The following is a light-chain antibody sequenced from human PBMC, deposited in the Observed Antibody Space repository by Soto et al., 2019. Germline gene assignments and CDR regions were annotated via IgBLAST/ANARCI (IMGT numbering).Light chain of an antibody. J-gene: IGLJ3*02. CDR1: SSDVGGYNY. CDR2: DVS. CDR3: AVWDDTLYGRV. V-gene: IGLV2-11*01. Sequence: QSALTQPRSVSGSPGQSVTISCTGTSSDVGGYNYVSWYQQHPGKAPKLMIYDVSKRPSGVPDRFSGSKSGTSASLAISGLQFDDEADYYCAVWDDTLYGRVFGGGTKLTVL.